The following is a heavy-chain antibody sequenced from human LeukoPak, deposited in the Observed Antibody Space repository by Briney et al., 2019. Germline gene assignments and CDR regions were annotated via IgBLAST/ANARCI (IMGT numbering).Heavy chain of an antibody. CDR1: GFTFSSHS. J-gene: IGHJ6*03. CDR3: ARVLDYYGSGSYSKGSYYYYMDV. D-gene: IGHD3-10*01. Sequence: GGSLTLSCVASGFTFSSHSMNWVRQAPGNGLEWVSSIRSSSSHIYYAESLKGRFTISRDNAKNSLYLKMNSLRVEDPAVYYCARVLDYYGSGSYSKGSYYYYMDVWGKGTTVTVSS. CDR2: IRSSSSHI. V-gene: IGHV3-21*01.